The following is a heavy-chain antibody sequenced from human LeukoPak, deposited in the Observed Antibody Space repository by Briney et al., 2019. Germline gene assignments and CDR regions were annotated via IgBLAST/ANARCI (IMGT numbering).Heavy chain of an antibody. Sequence: ASVKVSCKASGYTFTGHYLHWVRQVPGQGLEWMGWINPKNAGTNYAQKFQGRVTMTRDTSISTVYMELSRLTSDDTAVYYCAKTLYVRAVPGGLDSWGQGTLVSVSS. CDR3: AKTLYVRAVPGGLDS. D-gene: IGHD3-16*01. CDR2: INPKNAGT. J-gene: IGHJ4*02. CDR1: GYTFTGHY. V-gene: IGHV1-2*02.